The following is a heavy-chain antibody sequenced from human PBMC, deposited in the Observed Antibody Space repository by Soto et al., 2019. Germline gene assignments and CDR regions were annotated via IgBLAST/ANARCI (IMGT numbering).Heavy chain of an antibody. CDR3: ARDTRSYYYYYYGMDV. V-gene: IGHV1-46*01. J-gene: IGHJ6*02. Sequence: GASVKVSCKASGYTFTSCYMHWVQQAPGQGLEWMGIINPSGGSTSYTQKFQGRVTMTRDTSTSTVYMELSSLRSEDTAVYYCARDTRSYYYYYYGMDVWGQGTTVTVSS. CDR1: GYTFTSCY. CDR2: INPSGGST. D-gene: IGHD2-15*01.